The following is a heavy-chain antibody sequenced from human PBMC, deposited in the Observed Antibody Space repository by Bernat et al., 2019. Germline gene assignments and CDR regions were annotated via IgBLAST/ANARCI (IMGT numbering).Heavy chain of an antibody. CDR3: SGPGGSYVFRGFDS. V-gene: IGHV3-23*01. Sequence: EVQLLESGGGLVQPGGSLRLSCAASGFTFSNYAMSWVRQAPGKGLEWVSAIGGSDGNTSYADYVKGRFTISRDNSKNILYLQMNSLGAEDTAVYSCSGPGGSYVFRGFDSWGQGTLVTVSS. J-gene: IGHJ4*02. D-gene: IGHD1-26*01. CDR2: IGGSDGNT. CDR1: GFTFSNYA.